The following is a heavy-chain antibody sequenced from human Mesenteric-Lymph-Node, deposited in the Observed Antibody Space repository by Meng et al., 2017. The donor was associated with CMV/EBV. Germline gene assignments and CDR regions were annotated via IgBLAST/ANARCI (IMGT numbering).Heavy chain of an antibody. CDR2: IRFDGLNK. CDR1: GFTFSSYG. D-gene: IGHD6-13*01. Sequence: GFTFSSYGMHWVRQAPGKGLEWLAFIRFDGLNKYYADSVKGRFTISRDNSKNTLYLQMNSLRTEDTTIYYCAKEGLAGAGKLGWFDPWGQGTLVTVSS. J-gene: IGHJ5*02. CDR3: AKEGLAGAGKLGWFDP. V-gene: IGHV3-30*02.